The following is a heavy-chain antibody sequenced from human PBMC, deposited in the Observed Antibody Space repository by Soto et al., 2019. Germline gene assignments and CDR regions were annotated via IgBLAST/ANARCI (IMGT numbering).Heavy chain of an antibody. D-gene: IGHD3-10*01. CDR1: GFTFSSYW. CDR3: AKRHYYGSGSFALAT. V-gene: IGHV3-74*01. CDR2: IHGDGSST. J-gene: IGHJ4*03. Sequence: EVQLVESGGDLVQPGGSLRLSCAASGFTFSSYWMHWVRQAPGKGLVWVSRIHGDGSSTSYADSVRGRFTISRDNAKNTLYLQMNSLRAEDTAVYYCAKRHYYGSGSFALATWGQGTLVTVSS.